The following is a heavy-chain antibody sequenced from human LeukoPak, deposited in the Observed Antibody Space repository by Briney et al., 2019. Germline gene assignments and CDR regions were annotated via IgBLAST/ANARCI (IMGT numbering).Heavy chain of an antibody. CDR1: GFTFNTYA. V-gene: IGHV3-23*01. Sequence: GGSLRLSCEASGFTFNTYAIYWVRQAPGKGLERVSGICGSCGCTYYADSVKGRFTISRDNSKNTLYLQMNSLRAEDTAVYYCAKGGMVTMVRGVSHYYYYGMDVWGQGTTVTVSS. CDR2: ICGSCGCT. CDR3: AKGGMVTMVRGVSHYYYYGMDV. J-gene: IGHJ6*02. D-gene: IGHD3-10*01.